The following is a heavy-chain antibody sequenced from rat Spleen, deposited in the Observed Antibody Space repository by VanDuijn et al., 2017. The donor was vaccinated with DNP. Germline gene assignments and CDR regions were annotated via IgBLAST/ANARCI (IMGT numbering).Heavy chain of an antibody. CDR2: ISYDGGST. D-gene: IGHD1-11*01. J-gene: IGHJ2*01. V-gene: IGHV5-22*01. CDR1: GFTFSDYY. CDR3: ARLNYGYNVWDY. Sequence: EVQLVESGGGLVQPGRSLKLSCAASGFTFSDYYLAWVRQAPTKGLEWVAYISYDGGSTYSGDSVKGRFTISRDNAKNTLYLQMNSLRSEDMATYYCARLNYGYNVWDYWGQGVMVTVSS.